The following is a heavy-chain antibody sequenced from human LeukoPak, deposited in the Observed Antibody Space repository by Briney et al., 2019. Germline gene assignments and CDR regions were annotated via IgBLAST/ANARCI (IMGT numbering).Heavy chain of an antibody. V-gene: IGHV1-18*01. Sequence: ASVKVSCKASGYTFTSYGISWVRQAPGQGLEWMGWISAYNGNTNYAQKLQGRVTMTTDTSTSTAYTELRSLRSDDTAVYYCARDRLLYYYDSGPTGHFQHWGQGTLVTV. CDR3: ARDRLLYYYDSGPTGHFQH. CDR1: GYTFTSYG. D-gene: IGHD3-22*01. J-gene: IGHJ1*01. CDR2: ISAYNGNT.